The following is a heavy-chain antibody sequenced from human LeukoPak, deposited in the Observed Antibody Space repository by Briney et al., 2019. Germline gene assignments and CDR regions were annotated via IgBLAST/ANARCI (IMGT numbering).Heavy chain of an antibody. J-gene: IGHJ5*02. Sequence: PSQTLSLTCTVSGGSISSGSYYWSWIRQPAGKGLEWIGRTYTSGSTNYNPSLKSRVTISVDTSKNQFSLKLSSVTAADTAVYYCARVIAVAGSNWFDPWGQGTLVTVSS. CDR2: TYTSGST. CDR3: ARVIAVAGSNWFDP. CDR1: GGSISSGSYY. D-gene: IGHD6-19*01. V-gene: IGHV4-61*02.